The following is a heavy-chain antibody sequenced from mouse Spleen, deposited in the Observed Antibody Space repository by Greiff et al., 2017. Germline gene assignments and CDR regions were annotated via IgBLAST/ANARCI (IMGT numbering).Heavy chain of an antibody. Sequence: QVTLKECGPGILQSSQTLSLTCSFSGFSLSTSGMGVSWIRQPSGKGLEWLAHIYWDDDKRYNPSLKSRLTISKDTSRNQVFLKITSVDTADTATYYCARSHYYGHDYWGQGTTLTVSS. CDR2: IYWDDDK. V-gene: IGHV8-12*01. CDR1: GFSLSTSGMG. D-gene: IGHD1-2*01. CDR3: ARSHYYGHDY. J-gene: IGHJ2*01.